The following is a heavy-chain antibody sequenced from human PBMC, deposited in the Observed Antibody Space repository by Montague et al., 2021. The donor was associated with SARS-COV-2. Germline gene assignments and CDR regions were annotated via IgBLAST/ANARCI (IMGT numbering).Heavy chain of an antibody. Sequence: SLRLSCAASGFTFSSYAMHWVRQAPGKGLEWVAVISYDGSNKYYADSVKGRFTISRDNSKNTLYLQVNSLRAEDTAVYYCARATAGSYYYGMDVWGQGTTVTVPS. CDR2: ISYDGSNK. D-gene: IGHD4-17*01. J-gene: IGHJ6*02. CDR3: ARATAGSYYYGMDV. CDR1: GFTFSSYA. V-gene: IGHV3-30*04.